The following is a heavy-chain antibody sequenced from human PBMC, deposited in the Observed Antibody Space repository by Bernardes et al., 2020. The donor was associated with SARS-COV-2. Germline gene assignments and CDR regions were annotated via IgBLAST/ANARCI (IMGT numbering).Heavy chain of an antibody. D-gene: IGHD3-3*01. Sequence: ASVKVSCKASGYTFTSYDINWVRQATGQGLEWMGWMNPNSGNTGYAQKFQGRVTMTRNTSISTAYMELSSLRSEDTAVYYCARGPDYDFWSGYYSKLYYYYGMDVWGQGTTVTVSS. CDR3: ARGPDYDFWSGYYSKLYYYYGMDV. CDR1: GYTFTSYD. V-gene: IGHV1-8*01. CDR2: MNPNSGNT. J-gene: IGHJ6*02.